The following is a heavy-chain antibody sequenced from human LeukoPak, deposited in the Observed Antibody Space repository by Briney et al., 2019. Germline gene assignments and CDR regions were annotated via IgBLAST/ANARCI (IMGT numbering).Heavy chain of an antibody. Sequence: SVKVSCKASGDTFSSYAISWVRQAPGQGLEWMGRIIPILGIANYAQKFQGRVTITAAKSTSTAYMELSSLRSEDTAVYYCARDFVSGYYVDYWGQGTLVTVSS. CDR1: GDTFSSYA. V-gene: IGHV1-69*04. D-gene: IGHD3-22*01. CDR2: IIPILGIA. CDR3: ARDFVSGYYVDY. J-gene: IGHJ4*02.